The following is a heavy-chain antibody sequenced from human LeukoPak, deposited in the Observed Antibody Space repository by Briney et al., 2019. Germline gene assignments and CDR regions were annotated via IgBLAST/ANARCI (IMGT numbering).Heavy chain of an antibody. V-gene: IGHV1-2*02. J-gene: IGHJ4*02. CDR1: GYTFTGYY. CDR3: ARDTYYYGSGSYFRGDY. D-gene: IGHD3-10*01. CDR2: INPSSGGT. Sequence: GASVKVSCKASGYTFTGYYMHWVRQAPGQGLEWMGWINPSSGGTNYAQKFQGRVTMTRDTSISTAYMELSRLRSDDTAVYYCARDTYYYGSGSYFRGDYWGQGTLVTVSS.